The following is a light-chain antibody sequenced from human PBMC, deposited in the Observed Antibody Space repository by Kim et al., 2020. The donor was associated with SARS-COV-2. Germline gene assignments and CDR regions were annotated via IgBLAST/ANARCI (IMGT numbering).Light chain of an antibody. CDR2: GAF. CDR1: QSIGTY. Sequence: SAAVGDRVTITCRARQSIGTYLNWYQHKPGKAPKLLIYGAFSLQSGVPSRFSGGGSETDFTLTISSLQPEDFATYYCQQSYSTPYTFGQGTKLEI. V-gene: IGKV1-39*01. CDR3: QQSYSTPYT. J-gene: IGKJ2*01.